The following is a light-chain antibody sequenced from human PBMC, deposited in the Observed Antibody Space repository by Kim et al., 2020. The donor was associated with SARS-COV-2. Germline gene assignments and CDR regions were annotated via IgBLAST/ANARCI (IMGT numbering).Light chain of an antibody. V-gene: IGKV1-8*01. Sequence: AIRITQSPSSVSASTGDRVTITCRASQGVGSYLAWYQQKPGKAPKLLIHAASTLQSGVPLRFSGSGSGTDFTLTISCLQSEDFATYYCQQYYDYPRTFGQGTKVEI. CDR3: QQYYDYPRT. CDR1: QGVGSY. J-gene: IGKJ1*01. CDR2: AAS.